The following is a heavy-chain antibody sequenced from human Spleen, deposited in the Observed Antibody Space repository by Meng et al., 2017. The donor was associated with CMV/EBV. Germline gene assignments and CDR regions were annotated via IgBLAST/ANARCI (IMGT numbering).Heavy chain of an antibody. CDR1: FTSYI. Sequence: FTSYIMNWSRQPPGTRPEWVSSISSDSGQMFYAYSVNGRFTISRDNAKYSLYLQMDNLRVEATAVSYCVRTHLPVYRHYDWFFSPLYYWGQGALVTVSS. J-gene: IGHJ4*02. D-gene: IGHD3-9*01. CDR3: VRTHLPVYRHYDWFFSPLYY. CDR2: ISSDSGQM. V-gene: IGHV3-21*01.